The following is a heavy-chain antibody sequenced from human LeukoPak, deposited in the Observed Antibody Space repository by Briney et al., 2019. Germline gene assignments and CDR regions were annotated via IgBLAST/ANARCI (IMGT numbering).Heavy chain of an antibody. J-gene: IGHJ5*02. V-gene: IGHV4-59*01. CDR3: ARVSGGNSNWFDP. Sequence: SETLSLTCTVSGASIRAYYWSWLRQPPGKGLEWIGSLYYSGSTNSNPSLKSRVIISSDTSKNQFYLRLSSVTAADTALYYCARVSGGNSNWFDPWGQGTLVTVSS. CDR2: LYYSGST. CDR1: GASIRAYY. D-gene: IGHD2/OR15-2a*01.